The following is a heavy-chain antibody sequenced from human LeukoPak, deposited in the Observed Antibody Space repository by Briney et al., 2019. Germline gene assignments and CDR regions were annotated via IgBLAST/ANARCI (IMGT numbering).Heavy chain of an antibody. D-gene: IGHD6-13*01. CDR2: IYYSGST. J-gene: IGHJ5*02. V-gene: IGHV4-39*01. CDR1: GGSNSSGSYY. Sequence: SETLSLTCAVSGGSNSSGSYYWGWIRQPPGKGLEWIGSIYYSGSTYYNPSLKSRVTISVDTSENQFSLKLSSVTAADTAVYYCARHAAYSSLAWGQGTLVIVSS. CDR3: ARHAAYSSLA.